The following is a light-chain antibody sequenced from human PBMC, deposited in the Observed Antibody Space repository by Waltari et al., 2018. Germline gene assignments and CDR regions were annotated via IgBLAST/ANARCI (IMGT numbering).Light chain of an antibody. CDR2: DAS. J-gene: IGKJ4*01. CDR1: QSVSRY. V-gene: IGKV3-11*01. CDR3: QQRSNWPLLT. Sequence: EIVLTQSPATLSLSPGERATLSCRASQSVSRYLAWYQQKPGQAPRLLIYDASNRATGIPARFSGSGSGTDFTLTINSLEPEDFALYYCQQRSNWPLLTFGGGTKVEIK.